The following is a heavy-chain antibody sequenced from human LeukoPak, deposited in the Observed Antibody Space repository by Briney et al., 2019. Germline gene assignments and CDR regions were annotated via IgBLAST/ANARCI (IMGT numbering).Heavy chain of an antibody. J-gene: IGHJ6*03. Sequence: GASVKVSCKASGDTFSRYAISWVRQAPGQGLEWMGGIIPVLSTANYAQKFQDRVTITADESTSTAYMELSSLKSEDTAVYYCARAFVLDSSWQLNYYYYYMDVWGKGTTVTVSS. V-gene: IGHV1-69*13. CDR1: GDTFSRYA. D-gene: IGHD6-13*01. CDR2: IIPVLSTA. CDR3: ARAFVLDSSWQLNYYYYYMDV.